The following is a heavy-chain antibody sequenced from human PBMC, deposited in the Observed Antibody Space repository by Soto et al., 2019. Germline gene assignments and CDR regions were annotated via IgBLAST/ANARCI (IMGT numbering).Heavy chain of an antibody. CDR3: ARESRSELGTVEY. CDR2: IYASGTT. J-gene: IGHJ4*02. V-gene: IGHV4-4*07. Sequence: LSLTCTVSGASISNYYWSWIRQPAGKGLECLGRIYASGTTTYNPSLRSRVTMSVDTSKNQFSLNLNSVTAADTAVYYCARESRSELGTVEYWGQGTLVTVYS. D-gene: IGHD1-1*01. CDR1: GASISNYY.